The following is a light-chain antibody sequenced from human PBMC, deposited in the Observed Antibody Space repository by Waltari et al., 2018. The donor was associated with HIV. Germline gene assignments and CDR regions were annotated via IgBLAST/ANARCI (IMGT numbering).Light chain of an antibody. V-gene: IGLV3-21*02. Sequence: SYVLTQPPSVSVAPGQTARITCGGNNIGSKSVHWYQQKPGQAPVLVVYADTDRPSGIPERFSGSNSGNTATLTISRVEAGDEADYYCQVWDTSGDPWVFGGGTKLTVL. J-gene: IGLJ3*02. CDR1: NIGSKS. CDR2: ADT. CDR3: QVWDTSGDPWV.